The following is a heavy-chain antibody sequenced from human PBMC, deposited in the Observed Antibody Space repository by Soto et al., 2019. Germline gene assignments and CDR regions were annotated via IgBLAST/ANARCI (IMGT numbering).Heavy chain of an antibody. D-gene: IGHD3-10*01. Sequence: QVQLVQSGAEVKKPGASVKVSCKASGYTFTGYYMHWVRQAPGQGLEWMGGIIPIFGTANYAQKFQGRVTITADKSTSTAYMELSSLRSEDTAVYYCARSAVRGVFFFDYWGQGTLVTVSS. V-gene: IGHV1-69*06. J-gene: IGHJ4*02. CDR2: IIPIFGTA. CDR3: ARSAVRGVFFFDY. CDR1: GYTFTGYY.